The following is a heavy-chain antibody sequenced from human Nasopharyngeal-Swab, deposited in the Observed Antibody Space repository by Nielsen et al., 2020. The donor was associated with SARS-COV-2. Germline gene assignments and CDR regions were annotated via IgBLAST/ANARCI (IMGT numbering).Heavy chain of an antibody. CDR2: INHSGTN. Sequence: SETLSLTCGVYGGSLSGHYWSWIRQPPGKGLEWIGEINHSGTNNYKPSLKSRVTISVDTSKNQFSLKVRSVSAADTAIYFCARGRGGQQLVRTYYYYGLDVWGQGTTVTVSS. V-gene: IGHV4-34*01. CDR1: GGSLSGHY. J-gene: IGHJ6*02. CDR3: ARGRGGQQLVRTYYYYGLDV. D-gene: IGHD1-1*01.